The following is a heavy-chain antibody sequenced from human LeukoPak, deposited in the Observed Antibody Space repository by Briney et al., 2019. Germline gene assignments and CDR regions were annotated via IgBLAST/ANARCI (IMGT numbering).Heavy chain of an antibody. V-gene: IGHV3-23*01. CDR3: TKGAHGDYDY. CDR2: IGTIGNT. CDR1: GFTFHNYV. D-gene: IGHD4-17*01. J-gene: IGHJ4*02. Sequence: GGSLRLSCAASGFTFHNYVMTWVRQAPGKGLQWVSTIGTIGNTYYADSVKGRFTISKDNSKNTLYLQMHSLRAEDTALYYCTKGAHGDYDYWGQGTLVPVSS.